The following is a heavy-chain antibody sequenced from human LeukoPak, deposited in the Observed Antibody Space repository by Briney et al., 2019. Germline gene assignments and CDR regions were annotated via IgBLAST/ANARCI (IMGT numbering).Heavy chain of an antibody. CDR1: GYTFTSYY. CDR2: INSSGGST. J-gene: IGHJ6*03. V-gene: IGHV1-46*01. Sequence: ASVKVSCKASGYTFTSYYMHWVRHPPGQGLEWMGIINSSGGSTSYTQKLQGRDTMTKDMSTSTVYMELSRLRSEDTAVYYCARGTAMVREDYYYYMDVWGKRTTVTVSS. CDR3: ARGTAMVREDYYYYMDV. D-gene: IGHD3-10*01.